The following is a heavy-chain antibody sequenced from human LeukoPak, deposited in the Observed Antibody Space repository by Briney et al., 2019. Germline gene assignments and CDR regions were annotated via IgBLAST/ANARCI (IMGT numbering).Heavy chain of an antibody. D-gene: IGHD4-17*01. V-gene: IGHV3-23*01. CDR3: ANEIRPNDY. Sequence: GGSLRLSCAASGFTFSSYAMSWVRQAPGKGLEWVSAISISGSKTYYADSVKGRFTISRDNSKNTLYLQMNSLRAEDTAVYYCANEIRPNDYWGQGTQVTVSS. CDR2: ISISGSKT. CDR1: GFTFSSYA. J-gene: IGHJ4*02.